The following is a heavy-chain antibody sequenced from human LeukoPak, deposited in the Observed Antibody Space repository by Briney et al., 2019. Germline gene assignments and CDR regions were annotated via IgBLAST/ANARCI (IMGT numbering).Heavy chain of an antibody. CDR1: GGSIGSYY. CDR3: ARVTGYMVEDYFDY. CDR2: IYYSGSA. D-gene: IGHD6-13*01. V-gene: IGHV4-59*01. J-gene: IGHJ4*02. Sequence: SETLSLTCTVSGGSIGSYYWSWIRQPPGKGLEWIGYIYYSGSANYHPSLKSRVTISVDTSKNRFSLRLSSVTAADTAVYYCARVTGYMVEDYFDYWGQGTLVTVSS.